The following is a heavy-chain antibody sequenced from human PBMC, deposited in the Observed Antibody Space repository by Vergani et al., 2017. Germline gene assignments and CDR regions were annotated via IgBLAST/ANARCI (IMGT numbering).Heavy chain of an antibody. Sequence: QVQLVQSGAEVKKPGSSVKVSCKASGGTFSSYAISWVRQAPGQGLEWMGGIIPIFGTANYAQKFQGRVTITADESTSTAYMELSSLRSEDTAVYYCARAFSLHYYDSSGKGFDPWGQGTLVTVAS. CDR2: IIPIFGTA. CDR3: ARAFSLHYYDSSGKGFDP. CDR1: GGTFSSYA. V-gene: IGHV1-69*01. D-gene: IGHD3-22*01. J-gene: IGHJ5*02.